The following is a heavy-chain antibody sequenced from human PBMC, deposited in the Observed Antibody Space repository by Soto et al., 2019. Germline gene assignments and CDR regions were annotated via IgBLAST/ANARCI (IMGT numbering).Heavy chain of an antibody. J-gene: IGHJ4*02. V-gene: IGHV3-30-3*01. CDR1: GFTFSSYA. CDR3: ARERVMITFGGVIARGGFDY. CDR2: ISYDGSNK. D-gene: IGHD3-16*02. Sequence: QVQLVESGGGVVQPGRSLRLSCAASGFTFSSYAMHWVRQAPGKGLEWVAVISYDGSNKYYADSVKGRFTISRDNSKNTLYLQMNSLRAEDTAVYYCARERVMITFGGVIARGGFDYWGQGTLVTVSS.